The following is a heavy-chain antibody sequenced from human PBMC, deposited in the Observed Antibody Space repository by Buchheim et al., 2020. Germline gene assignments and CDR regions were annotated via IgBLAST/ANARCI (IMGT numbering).Heavy chain of an antibody. J-gene: IGHJ6*02. CDR1: SGSISSYY. V-gene: IGHV4-59*01. D-gene: IGHD6-13*01. CDR3: ARGFRYSSSWDPSYYYYSMDV. Sequence: QVQLQESGPGLVKPSETLSLTCTVSSGSISSYYWSWIRQPPGKGLEWIGYIYYSGSTNYNPSLKSRVTISVDTSKNQFSLKLSSVTAADTAVYYCARGFRYSSSWDPSYYYYSMDVWGQGTT. CDR2: IYYSGST.